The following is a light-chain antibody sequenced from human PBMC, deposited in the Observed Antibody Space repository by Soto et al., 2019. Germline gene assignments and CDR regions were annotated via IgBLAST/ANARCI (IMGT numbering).Light chain of an antibody. CDR1: QSAGTY. J-gene: IGKJ1*01. Sequence: PGERATLSCTASQSAGTYLARYQQKPGQAPRLLIYDASNRAPGIPARFSGSGSGTDFTLTISRLEPEDFAVYYCQQRSHWPGTFGQGTKVDIK. V-gene: IGKV3-11*01. CDR2: DAS. CDR3: QQRSHWPGT.